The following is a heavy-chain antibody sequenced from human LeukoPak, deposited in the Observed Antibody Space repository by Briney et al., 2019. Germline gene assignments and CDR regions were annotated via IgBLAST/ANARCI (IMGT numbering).Heavy chain of an antibody. CDR3: ARRVGATGEEFDY. V-gene: IGHV1-2*02. J-gene: IGHJ4*02. D-gene: IGHD1-26*01. CDR1: GYTFTSYY. Sequence: VASVKVSCKASGYTFTSYYMHWVRQAPGQGLEWMGWINPNSGGTNYAQKFQGRVTMTRDTSISTAYMELSRLRSDDTAVYYCARRVGATGEEFDYWGQGTLVTVSS. CDR2: INPNSGGT.